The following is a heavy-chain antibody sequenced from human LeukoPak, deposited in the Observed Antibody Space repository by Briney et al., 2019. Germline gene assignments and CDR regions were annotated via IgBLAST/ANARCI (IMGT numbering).Heavy chain of an antibody. V-gene: IGHV1-2*02. CDR2: INAKDGAT. J-gene: IGHJ6*02. CDR3: ARDNPRTLYGMDV. Sequence: ASVKVSCKASGYTFINYYILWLRQGPGQGLEWVGWINAKDGATKYAQKFQGRVTMTRDTSINTIYMDLSSLRSDDTAVYYCARDNPRTLYGMDVWGQGTTVTVSS. CDR1: GYTFINYY.